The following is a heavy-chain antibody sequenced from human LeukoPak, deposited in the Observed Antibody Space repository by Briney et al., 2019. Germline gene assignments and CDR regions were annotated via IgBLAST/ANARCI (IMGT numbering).Heavy chain of an antibody. V-gene: IGHV4-59*08. CDR1: GGSISSYY. J-gene: IGHJ6*02. Sequence: SETLSLTCTVSGGSISSYYWSWIRQPPGKGLEWIGYIFRSGSTNNNPSLKSRVTISVDTSKNQFSLKLSSVTAADTAVYYCARHYYDSSGPHYKYGMDVWGQGTTVTVSS. CDR2: IFRSGST. D-gene: IGHD3-22*01. CDR3: ARHYYDSSGPHYKYGMDV.